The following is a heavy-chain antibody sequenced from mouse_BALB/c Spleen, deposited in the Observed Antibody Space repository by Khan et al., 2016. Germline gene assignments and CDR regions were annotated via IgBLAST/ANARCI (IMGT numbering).Heavy chain of an antibody. CDR1: GYSISSGYS. V-gene: IGHV3-1*02. D-gene: IGHD1-1*01. CDR3: TRGDYYGSGY. J-gene: IGHJ2*01. Sequence: EVQLQESGPDLVKPSQSLSLTCTVTGYSISSGYSWHWIRQFPGNQLEWMAYIHYSGSTNYNPSIKSRISITRDTSKNQFFLQLISVTTEDTATYSCTRGDYYGSGYWGQGTTLTVSS. CDR2: IHYSGST.